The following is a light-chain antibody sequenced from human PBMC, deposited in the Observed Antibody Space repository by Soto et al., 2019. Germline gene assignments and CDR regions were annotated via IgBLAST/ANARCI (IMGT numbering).Light chain of an antibody. CDR1: QDISNY. CDR2: DAS. CDR3: QQYDNIPPT. V-gene: IGKV1-33*01. J-gene: IGKJ3*01. Sequence: DIQMTQSPSSLSASVGDRVTITCQASQDISNYLKWYQQKPGKAPKFLIYDASNLEAGVPSRFSGSGSGTAFTFTISSLQPEDIATYYCQQYDNIPPTFGPVTNVDIK.